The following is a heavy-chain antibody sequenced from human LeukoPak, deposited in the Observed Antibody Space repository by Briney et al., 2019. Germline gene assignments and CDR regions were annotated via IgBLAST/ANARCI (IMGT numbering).Heavy chain of an antibody. V-gene: IGHV3-48*03. D-gene: IGHD2-15*01. CDR1: GFTFSSYE. CDR2: ISSSGKTV. J-gene: IGHJ4*02. CDR3: ARLGYCNTGSCYSLDY. Sequence: PGGSPRLSCEVSGFTFSSYEMNWVRQAPGKGLEWISYISSSGKTVFYADSVKGRFTISRDNAKNSLFLQVNSLRAEDTALYYCARLGYCNTGSCYSLDYWGQGTLVTVSS.